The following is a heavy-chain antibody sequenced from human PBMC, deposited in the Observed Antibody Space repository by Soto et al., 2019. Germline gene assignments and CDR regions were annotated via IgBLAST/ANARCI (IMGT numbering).Heavy chain of an antibody. D-gene: IGHD3-3*01. CDR1: GGSVSSGSYY. Sequence: SETLSLTCTVSGGSVSSGSYYWSWIRQPPGKGLEWIGYIYYSGSTNYNPSLKSRVTISVDTSKNQFSLKLSSVTAADTAVYYCARWSYLDYWGQGTRVTVSS. CDR3: ARWSYLDY. CDR2: IYYSGST. V-gene: IGHV4-61*01. J-gene: IGHJ4*02.